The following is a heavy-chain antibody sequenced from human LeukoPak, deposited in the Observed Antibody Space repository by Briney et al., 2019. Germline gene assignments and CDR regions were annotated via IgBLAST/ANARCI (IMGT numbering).Heavy chain of an antibody. CDR1: GYTFTSYY. CDR3: ARVGSVCSSTSCYAFDI. V-gene: IGHV1-46*03. Sequence: ASVKVSCKASGYTFTSYYMHWVRQALGQGLEWMGIINPSGGSTSYAQKFQGRVTMTRDTSTSTVYMELSSLRSEDTAVYYCARVGSVCSSTSCYAFDIWGQGTMVTVSS. D-gene: IGHD2-2*01. CDR2: INPSGGST. J-gene: IGHJ3*02.